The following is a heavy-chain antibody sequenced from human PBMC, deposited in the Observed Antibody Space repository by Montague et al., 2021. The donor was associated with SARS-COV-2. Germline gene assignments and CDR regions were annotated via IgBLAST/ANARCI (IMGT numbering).Heavy chain of an antibody. CDR2: IWYDGSNK. CDR1: GFTFSSYG. V-gene: IGHV3-33*03. Sequence: SLRLSCAASGFTFSSYGMHWVRQAPGKGLEWVAVIWYDGSNKYYADSVKGRFTISRDNSKNTLYLQMNSLRAEDTALYYCAKSDSSPPYFDYWGQGTLVTVSS. J-gene: IGHJ4*02. D-gene: IGHD6-13*01. CDR3: AKSDSSPPYFDY.